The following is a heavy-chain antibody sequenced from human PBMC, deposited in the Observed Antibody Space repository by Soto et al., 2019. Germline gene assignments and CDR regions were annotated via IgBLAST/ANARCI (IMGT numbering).Heavy chain of an antibody. V-gene: IGHV4-4*07. CDR2: IYTSGTT. J-gene: IGHJ4*02. D-gene: IGHD6-13*01. CDR3: ARQRTYSRSWYDY. CDR1: GGSTSNYY. Sequence: SETLSLTCTVPGGSTSNYYWTWIRQPAGKGLEWIGRIYTSGTTNYNPSLKGRLPMLIDPSKNQFSLRLSSVTAADTALFFCARQRTYSRSWYDYWGQGTLVTRSS.